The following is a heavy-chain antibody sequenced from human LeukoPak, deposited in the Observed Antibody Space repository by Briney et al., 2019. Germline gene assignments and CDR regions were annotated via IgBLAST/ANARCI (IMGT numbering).Heavy chain of an antibody. CDR1: GFTFSSYA. CDR2: ISYDGSNK. CDR3: ARDLAQDFWSGYYTDY. D-gene: IGHD3-3*01. V-gene: IGHV3-30*01. Sequence: GGSLRLSCAASGFTFSSYAMHWVRQAPGKGLEWVAVISYDGSNKYYADSVKGRFTISRDNSKNTLYLQMNSLRAEGTAVYYCARDLAQDFWSGYYTDYWGQGTLVTVSS. J-gene: IGHJ4*02.